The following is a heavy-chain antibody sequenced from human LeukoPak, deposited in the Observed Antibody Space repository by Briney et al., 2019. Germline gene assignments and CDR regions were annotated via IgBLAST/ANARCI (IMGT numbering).Heavy chain of an antibody. V-gene: IGHV4-4*02. Sequence: SETLSLTCAVSGGSTSSSNWWSWVRQPPGKGLEWIGEIYHSGSTNYNPSLKSRVTISVDKSKNQFSLKLSSVTAADTAVYYCARLAAAGTTPSADYWGQGTLVTVSS. CDR2: IYHSGST. J-gene: IGHJ4*02. CDR3: ARLAAAGTTPSADY. D-gene: IGHD6-13*01. CDR1: GGSTSSSNW.